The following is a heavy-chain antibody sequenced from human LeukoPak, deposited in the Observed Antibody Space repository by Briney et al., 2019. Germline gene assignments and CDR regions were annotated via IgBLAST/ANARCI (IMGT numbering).Heavy chain of an antibody. CDR2: IYTSGST. J-gene: IGHJ3*02. D-gene: IGHD3-22*01. CDR3: ARDVTCYYDRRDAFDI. Sequence: SETPSLTCTVSGGSISSYYWSWIRQPAGKGLEWIGRIYTSGSTNYNPSLKSRVTMSVDTSKNQFSLKLSSVTAADTAVYYCARDVTCYYDRRDAFDIWGQGTMVTVSS. V-gene: IGHV4-4*07. CDR1: GGSISSYY.